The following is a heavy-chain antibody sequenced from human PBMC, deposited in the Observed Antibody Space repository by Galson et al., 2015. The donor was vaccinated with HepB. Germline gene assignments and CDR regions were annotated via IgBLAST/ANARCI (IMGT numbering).Heavy chain of an antibody. CDR3: TRVPGGLDFRFDP. V-gene: IGHV3-73*01. D-gene: IGHD2-15*01. J-gene: IGHJ5*01. CDR1: GFTFSGST. CDR2: IKSKANSYAT. Sequence: SLRLSCAASGFTFSGSTIHWVRQASGKGLEWVGRIKSKANSYATAYTASVKGRFTVSRDDSKNTAYLQMSSLRTDDTAMYYCTRVPGGLDFRFDPWSQGTLVTVSS.